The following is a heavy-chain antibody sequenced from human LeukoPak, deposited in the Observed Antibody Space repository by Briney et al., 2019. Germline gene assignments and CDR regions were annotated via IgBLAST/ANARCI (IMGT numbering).Heavy chain of an antibody. CDR1: GDSISSTNYY. CDR2: IYYSGST. J-gene: IGHJ4*02. V-gene: IGHV4-39*01. D-gene: IGHD3-10*01. Sequence: SETLSLTCTVSGDSISSTNYYWGWIRQPPGKGLEWIGSIYYSGSTYYNPSLKSRVTISVDTSKNQFSLKLSSVTAADTAVYYCASERMVRGVVDYWGQGTLVTVSS. CDR3: ASERMVRGVVDY.